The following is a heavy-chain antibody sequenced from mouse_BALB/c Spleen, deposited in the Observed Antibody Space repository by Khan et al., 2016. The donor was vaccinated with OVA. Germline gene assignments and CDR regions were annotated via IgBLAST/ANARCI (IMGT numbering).Heavy chain of an antibody. J-gene: IGHJ3*01. CDR3: ASHLTGSFAY. CDR1: GFTFSSYG. Sequence: EVQLVESGGDLVKSGGSLKLSCAASGFTFSSYGMSWVRQTPDKRLEWVATISSDGDYTYYPDSVKGRFTISRDNAKNTLYLQMSSLKSEDTAMYYCASHLTGSFAYWGQGTLVTVS. D-gene: IGHD4-1*01. CDR2: ISSDGDYT. V-gene: IGHV5-6*01.